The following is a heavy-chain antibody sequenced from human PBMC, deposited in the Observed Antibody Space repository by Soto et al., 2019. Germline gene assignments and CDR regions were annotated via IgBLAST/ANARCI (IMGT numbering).Heavy chain of an antibody. CDR3: ARYYYDSSGFHPNYYYGMDF. V-gene: IGHV2-26*01. J-gene: IGHJ6*02. D-gene: IGHD3-22*01. CDR1: GFSLSNARMG. CDR2: IFSNDEK. Sequence: QVTLKESGPVLVKPTETLTLTCTVSGFSLSNARMGVSWIRQPPGKALEWLAHIFSNDEKSYSTSLKSRLTSSKDTSKSQVVLTMTNMDPVDPATYYCARYYYDSSGFHPNYYYGMDFWGQGTTVTVPS.